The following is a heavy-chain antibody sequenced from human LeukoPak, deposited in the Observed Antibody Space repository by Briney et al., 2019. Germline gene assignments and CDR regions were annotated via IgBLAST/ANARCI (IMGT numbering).Heavy chain of an antibody. V-gene: IGHV1-2*06. D-gene: IGHD4-17*01. CDR3: ARVMKATVRTSNFDY. J-gene: IGHJ4*02. Sequence: ASVKVSCKASGYTFTGYYLHWVRQAPGQGLEWMGRINPNSGDTFYAQKFQGRVTMTRDTSISTAYMELSRLRSDDTAVYYCARVMKATVRTSNFDYWGQGTLVTVSS. CDR1: GYTFTGYY. CDR2: INPNSGDT.